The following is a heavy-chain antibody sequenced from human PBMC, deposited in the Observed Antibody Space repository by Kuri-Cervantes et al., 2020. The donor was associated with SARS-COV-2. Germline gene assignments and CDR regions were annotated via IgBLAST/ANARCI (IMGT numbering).Heavy chain of an antibody. J-gene: IGHJ4*02. V-gene: IGHV3-30*02. CDR2: IRYDGSNK. CDR1: GFTFSSYG. CDR3: ARGRIRPFDY. Sequence: GESLKISCAASGFTFSSYGMHWVRQAPGKGLEWVAFIRYDGSNKYYADSVKGRFTISRDNSKNTLYLQMNSLRAEDTAVYYCARGRIRPFDYWGQGTLVTVSS.